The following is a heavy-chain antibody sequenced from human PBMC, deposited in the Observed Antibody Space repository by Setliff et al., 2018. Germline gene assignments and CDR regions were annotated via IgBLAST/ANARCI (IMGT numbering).Heavy chain of an antibody. V-gene: IGHV3-30*02. Sequence: GGSLRLSCAASGFTFSSYGMHWVRQAPGKGLEWVAFIRYVGSNKYYADSVKGRFTISRDNSKNTLYLQMDSLRAEDTAVYYCAKTVTTVTTFAEYFQHWGQGTLVTVSS. CDR2: IRYVGSNK. CDR3: AKTVTTVTTFAEYFQH. J-gene: IGHJ1*01. D-gene: IGHD4-17*01. CDR1: GFTFSSYG.